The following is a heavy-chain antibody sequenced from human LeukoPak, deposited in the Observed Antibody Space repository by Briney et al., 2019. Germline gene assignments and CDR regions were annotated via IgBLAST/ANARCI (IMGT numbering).Heavy chain of an antibody. V-gene: IGHV3-30*02. J-gene: IGHJ4*02. CDR1: GFTFSSYA. D-gene: IGHD3-16*01. CDR3: ARAYLIDY. CDR2: IPHDGSNK. Sequence: PGGSLRLSCAASGFTFSSYAMSWVRQGLGEGLEWVAVIPHDGSNKYYADSVKGRFTISRDNSKNTLYLQMNSLRAEDTAVYYCARAYLIDYWGQGTLVTVSS.